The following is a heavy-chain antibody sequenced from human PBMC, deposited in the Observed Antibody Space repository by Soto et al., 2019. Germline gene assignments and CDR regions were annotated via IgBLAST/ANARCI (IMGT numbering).Heavy chain of an antibody. J-gene: IGHJ4*02. CDR3: ARDSNYYGSGSYRDY. CDR1: GFTFSSYW. CDR2: IKQDGSEK. D-gene: IGHD3-10*01. V-gene: IGHV3-7*03. Sequence: GGSLRLSCAASGFTFSSYWMSWVRQAPGKGLEWVANIKQDGSEKYYVDSVKGRFTISRDNAKNSLYLQMNSLRAEDTVVYYCARDSNYYGSGSYRDYWGQGTLVTVSS.